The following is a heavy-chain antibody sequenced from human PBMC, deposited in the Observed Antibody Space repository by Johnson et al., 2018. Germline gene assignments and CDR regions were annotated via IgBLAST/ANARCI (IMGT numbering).Heavy chain of an antibody. CDR1: GYTFTSYD. J-gene: IGHJ6*03. D-gene: IGHD3-3*01. Sequence: VQLVEAGAEVKKPGASVKVSCKASGYTFTSYDINWVRQATGQGLEWMGWMNPNSGNTGYAQKFQGRVTMTRNTSISTAYMELSSLRSEDTAVYYCARPLRFLARDYYYMDVWGKGTTVTVSS. CDR2: MNPNSGNT. V-gene: IGHV1-8*01. CDR3: ARPLRFLARDYYYMDV.